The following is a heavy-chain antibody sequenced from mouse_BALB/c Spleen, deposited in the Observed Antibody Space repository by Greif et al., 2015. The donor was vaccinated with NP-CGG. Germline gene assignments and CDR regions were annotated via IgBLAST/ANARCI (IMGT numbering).Heavy chain of an antibody. J-gene: IGHJ2*01. Sequence: VQLQESGAELAKPGASVKMSCKASGYTFTSYWMRWVKQRPGQGLEWIGYINPSTGYTEYNQKFKDKATLTADKSSSTAYMQLSSLTSEDSAVYYCARRVYYFDYWGQGTTLTVSS. V-gene: IGHV1-7*01. CDR1: GYTFTSYW. CDR3: ARRVYYFDY. CDR2: INPSTGYT.